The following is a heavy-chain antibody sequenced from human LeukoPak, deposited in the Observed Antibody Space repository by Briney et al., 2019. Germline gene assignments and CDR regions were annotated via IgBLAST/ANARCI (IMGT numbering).Heavy chain of an antibody. CDR3: ARPEPYSSSWYFDY. D-gene: IGHD6-13*01. CDR1: GGTFSSYA. J-gene: IGHJ4*02. CDR2: IIPIFGTA. Sequence: AASVKVSCKASGGTFSSYAISWVRQAPGQGLEWMGGIIPIFGTANYAQKFQGRVTITADESTSTAYMELSSLRSEDTAVYYCARPEPYSSSWYFDYWGQGTLVTVSS. V-gene: IGHV1-69*13.